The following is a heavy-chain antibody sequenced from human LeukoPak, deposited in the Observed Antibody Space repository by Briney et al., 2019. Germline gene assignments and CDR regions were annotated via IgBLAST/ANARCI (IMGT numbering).Heavy chain of an antibody. CDR2: IYTSGST. J-gene: IGHJ6*03. CDR1: GGSISSYY. Sequence: PSETLSLTCTVSGGSISSYYWSWIRQPAGKGLEWIGRIYTSGSTNYNPSLKSRVTMSVDTSKNQFSLKLSSVTAADTAVYYCARGPGGGATIGFYYYYYMDVWGKGTTVTISS. D-gene: IGHD1-26*01. CDR3: ARGPGGGATIGFYYYYYMDV. V-gene: IGHV4-4*07.